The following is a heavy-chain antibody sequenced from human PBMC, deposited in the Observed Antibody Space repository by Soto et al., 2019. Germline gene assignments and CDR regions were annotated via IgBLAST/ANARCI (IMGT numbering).Heavy chain of an antibody. CDR1: GFTFSNYW. D-gene: IGHD2-15*01. Sequence: EVKLVESGGGLVQPGGSLRLSCAASGFTFSNYWMYWVRQAPGKGLVWVSRINSDGSVSSYADSVKGRLTISRDNVKNTLYIQMNSLRAEDTAVYYCARGDCVGGTCYSLAGSFYYYMDVWGKGTTVTVFS. V-gene: IGHV3-74*01. J-gene: IGHJ6*03. CDR3: ARGDCVGGTCYSLAGSFYYYMDV. CDR2: INSDGSVS.